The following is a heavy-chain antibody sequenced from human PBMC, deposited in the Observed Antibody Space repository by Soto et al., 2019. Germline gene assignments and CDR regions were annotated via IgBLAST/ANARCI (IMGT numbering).Heavy chain of an antibody. V-gene: IGHV5-51*01. Sequence: PGESLKISCXGSGYSFTSYWIGWVRQMPGKGLEWMGIIYPGDSDTRYSPSFQGQVTISADKSISTAYLQWSSLKASDTAMYYCARSPGVLRFLEWLFPDDAFDIWGQGTMVTVSS. CDR1: GYSFTSYW. D-gene: IGHD3-3*01. CDR3: ARSPGVLRFLEWLFPDDAFDI. CDR2: IYPGDSDT. J-gene: IGHJ3*02.